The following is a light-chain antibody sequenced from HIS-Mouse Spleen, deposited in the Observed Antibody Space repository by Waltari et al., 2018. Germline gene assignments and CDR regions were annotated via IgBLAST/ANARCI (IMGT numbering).Light chain of an antibody. J-gene: IGLJ1*01. Sequence: QSALTQPASVSGSPGQSITISCTGPSSSVGGYNYFSWYQQHPGKSPKLMIYDVSNRPSGVSNRFSGSKSGNTASLTISGLQAEDEADYYCSSYTSSSTYVFGTGTKVTVL. CDR2: DVS. CDR3: SSYTSSSTYV. CDR1: SSSVGGYNY. V-gene: IGLV2-14*03.